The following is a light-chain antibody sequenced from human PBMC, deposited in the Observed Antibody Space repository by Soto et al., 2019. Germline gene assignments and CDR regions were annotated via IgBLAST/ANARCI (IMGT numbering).Light chain of an antibody. V-gene: IGLV2-14*01. J-gene: IGLJ1*01. CDR1: SSDVGGYNY. CDR3: CSYTGTSTLV. Sequence: QSALTQPASVSGSPGQSITISCTGTSSDVGGYNYVSWYQQYPGKAPKLMIFEVSNRPSGVSNRFSGTKSGNTASLTISGLQTEDEADYYCCSYTGTSTLVFGSGTKVTVL. CDR2: EVS.